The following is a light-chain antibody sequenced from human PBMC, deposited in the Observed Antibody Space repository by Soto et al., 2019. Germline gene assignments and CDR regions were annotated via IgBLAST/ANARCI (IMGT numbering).Light chain of an antibody. CDR3: SSYTSSSFLP. Sequence: QSVLTQPASVSGSPGQSITISCTGTSSDVGGYNYVSWYQQHPGKAPKLMIYDVSNRPSGVSNRFSGSKSGNTASLTISWLQAEDEADYYCSSYTSSSFLPFGTGTKVTVL. CDR2: DVS. V-gene: IGLV2-14*01. CDR1: SSDVGGYNY. J-gene: IGLJ1*01.